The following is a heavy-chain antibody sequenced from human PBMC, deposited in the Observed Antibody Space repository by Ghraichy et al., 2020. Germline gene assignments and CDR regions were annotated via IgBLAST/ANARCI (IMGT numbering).Heavy chain of an antibody. CDR2: INPSGGST. CDR1: GYTFTSYY. CDR3: ARGSHNLGGIVVVVAATRGTRVWFDP. Sequence: ASVKVSCKASGYTFTSYYMHWVRQAPGQGLEWMGIINPSGGSTSYAQKFQGRVTMTRDTSTSTVYMELSSLRSEDTAVYYCARGSHNLGGIVVVVAATRGTRVWFDPWGQGTLVTVPS. D-gene: IGHD2-15*01. V-gene: IGHV1-46*03. J-gene: IGHJ5*02.